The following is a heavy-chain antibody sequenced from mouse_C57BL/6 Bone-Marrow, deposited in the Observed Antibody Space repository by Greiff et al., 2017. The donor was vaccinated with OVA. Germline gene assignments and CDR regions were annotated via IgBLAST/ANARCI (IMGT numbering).Heavy chain of an antibody. CDR1: GFSLTSYG. V-gene: IGHV2-2*01. CDR3: ARNSNDYDFYAMDY. J-gene: IGHJ4*01. Sequence: VTLVESGPGLVQPSQSLSITCTVSGFSLTSYGVHWVRQSPGKGLEWLGVIWSGGSTDYNAAFISRLSISKDNSKSQVFFKMNSLQADDTAIYYCARNSNDYDFYAMDYWGQGTSVTVSS. D-gene: IGHD2-4*01. CDR2: IWSGGST.